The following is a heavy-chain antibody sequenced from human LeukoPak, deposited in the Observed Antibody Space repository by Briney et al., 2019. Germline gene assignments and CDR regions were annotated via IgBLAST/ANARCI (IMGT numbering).Heavy chain of an antibody. V-gene: IGHV3-23*01. J-gene: IGHJ4*02. CDR3: AKDTGYYGSGSPYYFDY. D-gene: IGHD3-10*01. Sequence: GGSLRLSCAASGFTFSSYAMRWVRQAPGKGLEWVSAISGSGGSTYYADSVKGRFTISRDNSKNTLYLQMNSLRAEDTAVYYCAKDTGYYGSGSPYYFDYWGQGTLVTVSS. CDR2: ISGSGGST. CDR1: GFTFSSYA.